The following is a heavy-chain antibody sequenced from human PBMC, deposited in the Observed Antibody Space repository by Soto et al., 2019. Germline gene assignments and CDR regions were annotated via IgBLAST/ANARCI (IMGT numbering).Heavy chain of an antibody. J-gene: IGHJ3*02. V-gene: IGHV1-18*01. CDR1: GYTFTSYG. D-gene: IGHD6-19*01. CDR3: ARGPRIAVAGTSGAFDI. Sequence: ASVKVSCKASGYTFTSYGISWVRQAPGQGLEWMGWISAYNGNTNYAQKLQGRVTMTTDTSTSTAYMELRSLRSDDTAVYYCARGPRIAVAGTSGAFDIWGQGTMVTVSS. CDR2: ISAYNGNT.